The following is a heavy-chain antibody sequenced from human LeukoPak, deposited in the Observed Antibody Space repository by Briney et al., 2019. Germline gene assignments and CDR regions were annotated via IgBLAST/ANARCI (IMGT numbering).Heavy chain of an antibody. J-gene: IGHJ4*02. CDR1: GFTFSSYA. Sequence: GGSLRLSCAASGFTFSSYAMHWVRQAPGKGLEWVAVISYDGSNKYYADSVKGRFTISRDNSKSTLYLQMNSLRAEDTAVYYCARDWSQSGWLDYWGQGTLVTVSS. CDR3: ARDWSQSGWLDY. CDR2: ISYDGSNK. D-gene: IGHD6-19*01. V-gene: IGHV3-30-3*01.